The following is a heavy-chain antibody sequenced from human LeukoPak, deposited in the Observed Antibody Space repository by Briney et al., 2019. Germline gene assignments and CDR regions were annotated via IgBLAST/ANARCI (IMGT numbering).Heavy chain of an antibody. V-gene: IGHV1-24*01. CDR2: FDPEDGET. J-gene: IGHJ3*02. Sequence: ASVKVSCKVSGYTLTELSMHWVRQAPGKGLEWMGGFDPEDGETIYAQKFQGRVTMTEDSSTDTAYMELSSLRSEDTAVYYCATPLDDFWSGAPFDIWGQGTMVTVSS. CDR3: ATPLDDFWSGAPFDI. CDR1: GYTLTELS. D-gene: IGHD3-3*01.